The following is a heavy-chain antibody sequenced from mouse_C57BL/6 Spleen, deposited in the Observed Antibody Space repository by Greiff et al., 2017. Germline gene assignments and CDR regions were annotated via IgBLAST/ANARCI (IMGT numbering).Heavy chain of an antibody. V-gene: IGHV5-4*01. Sequence: EVMLVESGGGLVKPGGSLKLSCAASGFTFSSYAMSWVRQTPEKRLEWVATISDGGSYTYYPDNVKGRFTISRDNAKNNLYLQMSHLKSEDTAMCYCAREGIYDGYFDYWGQGTTLTVSS. CDR3: AREGIYDGYFDY. CDR2: ISDGGSYT. D-gene: IGHD2-3*01. J-gene: IGHJ2*01. CDR1: GFTFSSYA.